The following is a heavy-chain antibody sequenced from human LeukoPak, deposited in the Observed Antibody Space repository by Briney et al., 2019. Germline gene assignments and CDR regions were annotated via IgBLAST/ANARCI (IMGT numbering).Heavy chain of an antibody. D-gene: IGHD3-3*02. Sequence: GGSLRLSCAASGFTLSNYTMSWVRQAPGKGLEWVSGVSGSGGVTYHADSVKGRFTISRDNSKNTLHLQMNSLRAEDTAVYYCATFLAIVTARDSLYFQHWGQGTLVTVSS. J-gene: IGHJ1*01. V-gene: IGHV3-23*01. CDR1: GFTLSNYT. CDR2: VSGSGGVT. CDR3: ATFLAIVTARDSLYFQH.